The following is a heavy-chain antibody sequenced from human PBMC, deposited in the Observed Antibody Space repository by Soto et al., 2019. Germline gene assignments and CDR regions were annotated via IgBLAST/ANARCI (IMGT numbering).Heavy chain of an antibody. CDR1: GGSISSGGYY. CDR3: ARGGVLLWFGELTNPYYFDY. D-gene: IGHD3-10*01. V-gene: IGHV4-31*03. CDR2: IYYRGST. Sequence: QVQLQESGPGLVKPSQTLSLTCTVSGGSISSGGYYWSWIRQHPGKGLEWIGYIYYRGSTYYNPSLKSRVTISVDTSKNQFSLKLSSVTAADTAVYYCARGGVLLWFGELTNPYYFDYWGQGTLVTVSS. J-gene: IGHJ4*02.